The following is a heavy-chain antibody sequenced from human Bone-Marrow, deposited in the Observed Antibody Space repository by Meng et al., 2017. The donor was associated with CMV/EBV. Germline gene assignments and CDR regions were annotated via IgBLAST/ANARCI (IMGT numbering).Heavy chain of an antibody. CDR3: ARWGRYCSSTSCRDLGMDV. V-gene: IGHV1-8*01. D-gene: IGHD2-2*01. CDR1: GYTFTSYD. J-gene: IGHJ6*02. CDR2: MNPNSGNT. Sequence: ASVKVSCKASGYTFTSYDINWVRQATGQGLEWMGWMNPNSGNTAYAQELQGRVTITRNISISTAYMELSSLRSEDTAVYYCARWGRYCSSTSCRDLGMDVWGQGTTVTVSS.